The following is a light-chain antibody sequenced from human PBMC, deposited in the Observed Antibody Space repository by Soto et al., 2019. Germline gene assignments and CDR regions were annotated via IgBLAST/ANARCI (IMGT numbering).Light chain of an antibody. CDR3: CSFASSSTYV. CDR2: EVT. CDR1: SSDVGGYNY. J-gene: IGLJ1*01. Sequence: QSALTQPASVSGSPGQSITISCTGTSSDVGGYNYVSWYQQHPGKAPKLVIYEVTKRPSGVSNRFSGSKSGNTASLTISGLQAEDEADYYCCSFASSSTYVFGTGTKLTVL. V-gene: IGLV2-14*01.